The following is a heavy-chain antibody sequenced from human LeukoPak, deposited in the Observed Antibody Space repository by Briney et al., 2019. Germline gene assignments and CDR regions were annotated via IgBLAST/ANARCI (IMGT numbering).Heavy chain of an antibody. J-gene: IGHJ6*03. CDR2: IYTSGST. D-gene: IGHD4-11*01. CDR3: ARGVTTVTPYYYYYYMDV. CDR1: GGSISSYY. V-gene: IGHV4-4*07. Sequence: PSETLSLTCTVSGGSISSYYWSWIRQPAGKGLEWIGRIYTSGSTNYNPSLKSRVTMSVDTSKNQFSLKLSSVTAADTAVYYCARGVTTVTPYYYYYYMDVWGKGTTVTVSS.